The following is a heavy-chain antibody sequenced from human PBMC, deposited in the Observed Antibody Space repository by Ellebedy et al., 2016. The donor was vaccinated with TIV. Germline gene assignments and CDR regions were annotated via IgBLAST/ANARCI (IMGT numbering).Heavy chain of an antibody. Sequence: ASVKVSXXASGYTFTSYGISWVRQAPGQGLEWMGWISAYNGNTNYAQKLQGRVTMTTDTSTSTAYMELRSLRSDDTAVYYCARVVGSTRDLVPWGQGTLVTVSS. CDR3: ARVVGSTRDLVP. D-gene: IGHD2-2*01. V-gene: IGHV1-18*01. J-gene: IGHJ5*02. CDR2: ISAYNGNT. CDR1: GYTFTSYG.